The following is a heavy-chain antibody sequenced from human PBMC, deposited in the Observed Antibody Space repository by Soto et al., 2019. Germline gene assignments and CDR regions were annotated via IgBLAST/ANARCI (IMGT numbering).Heavy chain of an antibody. CDR2: IPHDGTYQ. D-gene: IGHD1-1*01. V-gene: IGHV3-30*19. CDR3: VRDDDNLDNGLEH. J-gene: IGHJ1*01. CDR1: GFTFSSYG. Sequence: QVQLVESGGGVVQPGGSLRLSCTASGFTFSSYGMHWVRQAPGKGLQWVAVIPHDGTYQYYQDSVKGRFTISRDNSKDTLYLQMNSLRVEDTAVYYCVRDDDNLDNGLEHWGQGTLVTVSS.